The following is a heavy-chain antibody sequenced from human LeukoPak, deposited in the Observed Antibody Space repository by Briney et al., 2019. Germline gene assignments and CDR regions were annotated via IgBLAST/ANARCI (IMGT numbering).Heavy chain of an antibody. J-gene: IGHJ1*01. CDR2: IYPGDSDT. V-gene: IGHV5-51*01. CDR1: GYIFTTYW. Sequence: GASLRISCKGSGYIFTTYWIGWVRQLPGKGLEWMGIIYPGDSDTRYSPSFQGQVTISADKSISTAYLQWSSLKASDTAIYYCARRAVSAEYFQQWGQGTLVTVSS. CDR3: ARRAVSAEYFQQ.